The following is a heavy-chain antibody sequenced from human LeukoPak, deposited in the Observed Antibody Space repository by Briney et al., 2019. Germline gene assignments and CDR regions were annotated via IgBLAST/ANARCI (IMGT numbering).Heavy chain of an antibody. V-gene: IGHV3-23*01. Sequence: PGGSLRLSCVASGITFSTYAMSWVRQAPGKGLEWVSVISSSGSSTYYADSVKGRFTISRDNLKNTLYLQMNSLRAEDTAVYYCAKPPLSRFDPWGQGTLVTVSS. CDR3: AKPPLSRFDP. J-gene: IGHJ5*02. CDR1: GITFSTYA. CDR2: ISSSGSST.